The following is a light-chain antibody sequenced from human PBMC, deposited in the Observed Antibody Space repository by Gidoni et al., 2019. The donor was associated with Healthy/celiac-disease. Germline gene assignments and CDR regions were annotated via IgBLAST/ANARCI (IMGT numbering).Light chain of an antibody. J-gene: IGKJ4*01. CDR2: AAS. V-gene: IGKV1-39*01. Sequence: IQMTQTPSPLAASVGDRVTITCRASQSNSSYVNWYQQKPGKAPKLLIYAASSLPSGVPSRFSGSGSGTDFTLTISSLQPEDFATYYCQQSYSTPLTFGGGTKVEIK. CDR1: QSNSSY. CDR3: QQSYSTPLT.